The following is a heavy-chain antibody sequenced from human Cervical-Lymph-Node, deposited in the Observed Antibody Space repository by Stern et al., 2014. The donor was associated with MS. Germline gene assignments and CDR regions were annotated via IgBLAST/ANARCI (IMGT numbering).Heavy chain of an antibody. J-gene: IGHJ3*01. Sequence: VQLVQSGAEVKKPGASVKVSCTASGYTFTSNGISWVRQAPGPGLEWMGWISVHSGNTNYAQSLQGRFTMTTDTSTRTAYMELRSLRSDDTAMYYCARDRDHRLDVWGQGTMVTVSS. V-gene: IGHV1-18*01. CDR3: ARDRDHRLDV. CDR2: ISVHSGNT. CDR1: GYTFTSNG. D-gene: IGHD3-16*02.